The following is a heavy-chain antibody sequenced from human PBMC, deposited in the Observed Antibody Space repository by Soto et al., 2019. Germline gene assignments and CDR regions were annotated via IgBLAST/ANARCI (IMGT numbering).Heavy chain of an antibody. V-gene: IGHV1-69*01. CDR3: ARETRPYYFDSSGYPDAFDI. Sequence: QVQLVQSRAEVKKPGSSVKVSCKASGGTFSSHGISWVRQAPGQGLEWMGGIIPILVTPNYAQKFQGRVTLTADEFTSTAYMELSSLRPEDTAVYYCARETRPYYFDSSGYPDAFDIWGQGTMVTVSS. J-gene: IGHJ3*02. CDR1: GGTFSSHG. D-gene: IGHD3-22*01. CDR2: IIPILVTP.